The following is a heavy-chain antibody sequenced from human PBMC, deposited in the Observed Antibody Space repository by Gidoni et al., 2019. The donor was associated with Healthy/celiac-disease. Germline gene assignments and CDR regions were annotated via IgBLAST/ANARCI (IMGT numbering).Heavy chain of an antibody. CDR2: IRGSGGST. V-gene: IGHV3-23*04. CDR1: GFAFSSYA. D-gene: IGHD6-19*01. CDR3: AKTPLNSGWPSYFDY. J-gene: IGHJ4*02. Sequence: EVQLVESGGGLVQPGGSLRLSCAASGFAFSSYAMSWVRQAPGKGLEWVSAIRGSGGSTYYADSVKGRFTISRDNSKNTLYLQMNSLRAEDTAVYYCAKTPLNSGWPSYFDYWGQGTLVTVSS.